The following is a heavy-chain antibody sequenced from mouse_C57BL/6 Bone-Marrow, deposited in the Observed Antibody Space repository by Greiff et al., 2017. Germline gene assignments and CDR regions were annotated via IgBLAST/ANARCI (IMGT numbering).Heavy chain of an antibody. J-gene: IGHJ4*01. CDR2: INPSTGGT. Sequence: VQLKESGPELVKPGASVKISCKASGYSFTGYYMNWVKQSPEKSLEWIGEINPSTGGTTYNQKFKAKATLTVDKSSSTAYMQLKSLTSEDSAVYYCGGAMDYWGQGTSVTVSS. CDR3: GGAMDY. CDR1: GYSFTGYY. V-gene: IGHV1-42*01.